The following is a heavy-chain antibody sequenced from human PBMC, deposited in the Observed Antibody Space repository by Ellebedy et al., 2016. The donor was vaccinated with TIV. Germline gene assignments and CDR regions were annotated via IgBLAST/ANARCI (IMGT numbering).Heavy chain of an antibody. D-gene: IGHD2-2*01. V-gene: IGHV4-30-2*01. Sequence: SETLSLTXTVSGGSISSGGYSWSWIRQPPGKGLEWIGYIYHSGSTYYNPSLKSRVTISVDRSKNQFSLKLSSVTAADTAVYYCARGQYQLLPSRRNWFDPWGQGTLVTVSS. J-gene: IGHJ5*02. CDR1: GGSISSGGYS. CDR2: IYHSGST. CDR3: ARGQYQLLPSRRNWFDP.